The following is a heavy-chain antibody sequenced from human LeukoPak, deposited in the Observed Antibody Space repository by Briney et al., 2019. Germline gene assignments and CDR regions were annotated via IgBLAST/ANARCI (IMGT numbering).Heavy chain of an antibody. CDR1: GGSISSGSYY. J-gene: IGHJ5*02. D-gene: IGHD3-10*01. Sequence: SETLSLTCTVSGGSISSGSYYWSWIRQPAGKGLEWIGRIYTSGSTNYNPSLKSRVTISVDTSKNQFSLKLSSVTAADTAVYYCARGRTYYYGSGSFINWFDPWGQGTLVTVSS. CDR3: ARGRTYYYGSGSFINWFDP. V-gene: IGHV4-61*02. CDR2: IYTSGST.